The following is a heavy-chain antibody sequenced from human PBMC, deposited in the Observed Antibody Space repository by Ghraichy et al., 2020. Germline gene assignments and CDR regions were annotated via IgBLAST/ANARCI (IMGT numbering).Heavy chain of an antibody. V-gene: IGHV3-7*03. Sequence: GGSLRLSCAASGFTFSSYWMSWVRQAPGKGLEWVANIKQDGSEKYYVDSVKGRFTISRDNAKNSLYLQMNSLRAEDTAVYYCARVAPSLLWFGELSIPYYFDYWGQGTLVTVSS. J-gene: IGHJ4*02. CDR2: IKQDGSEK. D-gene: IGHD3-10*01. CDR3: ARVAPSLLWFGELSIPYYFDY. CDR1: GFTFSSYW.